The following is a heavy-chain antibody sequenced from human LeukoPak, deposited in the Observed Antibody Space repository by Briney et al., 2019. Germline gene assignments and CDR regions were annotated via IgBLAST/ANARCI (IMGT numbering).Heavy chain of an antibody. V-gene: IGHV1-18*01. D-gene: IGHD4-11*01. CDR2: ISAYNGNT. Sequence: ASVKVSCKVSGYTFTSYGISWVRQAPGQGLEWMGWISAYNGNTNYAQKLQGRVTMTTDTSTSTAYMELRSLRSDDTAVYYCASGADYSNYDWDYYYYMDVWGKGTTVTVSS. CDR1: GYTFTSYG. J-gene: IGHJ6*03. CDR3: ASGADYSNYDWDYYYYMDV.